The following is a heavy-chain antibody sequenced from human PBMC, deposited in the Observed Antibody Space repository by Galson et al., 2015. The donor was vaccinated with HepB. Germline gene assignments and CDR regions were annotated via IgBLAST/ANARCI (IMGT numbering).Heavy chain of an antibody. Sequence: LSLTCSVSGGSVSSGAFSWSWIRQPPGKGLEWIGYIYYGGITYYNPSLESRVTISLDTSKNQVSLNLSSVTAADTAVYFCARESVGYDSSGSDAFDIWGQGTTVTVSS. V-gene: IGHV4-30-4*07. J-gene: IGHJ3*02. CDR3: ARESVGYDSSGSDAFDI. D-gene: IGHD3-22*01. CDR2: IYYGGIT. CDR1: GGSVSSGAFS.